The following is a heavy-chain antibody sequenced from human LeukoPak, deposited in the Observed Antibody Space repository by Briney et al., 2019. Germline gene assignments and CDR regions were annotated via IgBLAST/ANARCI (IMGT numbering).Heavy chain of an antibody. CDR1: RFTFSSYG. CDR3: AKAAVRLEWLLPNYDY. Sequence: GGSLRLSCAASRFTFSSYGMHWVRQAPGKGLEWVAVISYDGSNKYYADSVKGRFTISRDNSKNTLYLQMNSLRAEDTAVYYCAKAAVRLEWLLPNYDYWGQGTLVTVSS. CDR2: ISYDGSNK. J-gene: IGHJ4*02. D-gene: IGHD3-22*01. V-gene: IGHV3-30*18.